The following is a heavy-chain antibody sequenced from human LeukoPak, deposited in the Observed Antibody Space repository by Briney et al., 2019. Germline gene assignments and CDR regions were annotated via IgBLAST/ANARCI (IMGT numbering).Heavy chain of an antibody. CDR1: GYTFTSYG. V-gene: IGHV7-4-1*02. CDR2: INTNTGTP. D-gene: IGHD4-17*01. J-gene: IGHJ4*02. Sequence: ASVKVSCKASGYTFTSYGISWVRQAPGQGLEYMGWINTNTGTPTYAQGFTGRFVFSLDTSVSTAYLQISSLKAEDTAVYYCASQRSGAFDSWGQGTLVTVSS. CDR3: ASQRSGAFDS.